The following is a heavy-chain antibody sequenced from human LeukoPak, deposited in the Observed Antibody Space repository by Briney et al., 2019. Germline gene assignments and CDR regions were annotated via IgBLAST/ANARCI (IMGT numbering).Heavy chain of an antibody. J-gene: IGHJ4*02. CDR3: VGVSYTSSWYFDY. CDR2: INSDGSST. Sequence: PGGSLRLSCAASGFTFSNYWMHWVRQAPGKGPVWVSRINSDGSSTTYADSVKGRFTISRDNAKNTLYLQMNSLRAEDTAVYYCVGVSYTSSWYFDYWGQGTLVTVSS. D-gene: IGHD6-13*01. V-gene: IGHV3-74*01. CDR1: GFTFSNYW.